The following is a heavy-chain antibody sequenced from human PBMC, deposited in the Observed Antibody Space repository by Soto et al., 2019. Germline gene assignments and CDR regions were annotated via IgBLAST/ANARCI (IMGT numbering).Heavy chain of an antibody. Sequence: KGLEWIGDIYYRGSTNYNPSLKSRVTISVDTSKIQCSLKLSSVTAADTAVYYCARYFFFFHAKDGIRDVRSVSAFLLNRSSDL. J-gene: IGHJ2*01. CDR2: IYYRGST. D-gene: IGHD3-10*02. V-gene: IGHV4-59*01. CDR3: ARYFFFFHAKDGIRDVRSVSAFLLNRSSDL.